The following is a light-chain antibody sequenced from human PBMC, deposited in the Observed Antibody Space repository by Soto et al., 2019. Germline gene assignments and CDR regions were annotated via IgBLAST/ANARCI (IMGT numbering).Light chain of an antibody. Sequence: QSALTQPPSASGSPGQSVTISCTGTSSDVGGYDYVSWYQQHPGKAPKLMIYEVSKRPSGVTDRFSGSKSGNTASLTVSGLNAEDEADYYCSSYAGSNNLVFGGGTKLTVL. V-gene: IGLV2-8*01. J-gene: IGLJ2*01. CDR3: SSYAGSNNLV. CDR2: EVS. CDR1: SSDVGGYDY.